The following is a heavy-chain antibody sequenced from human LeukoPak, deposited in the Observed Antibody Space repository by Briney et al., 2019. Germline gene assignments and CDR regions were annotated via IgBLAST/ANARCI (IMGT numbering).Heavy chain of an antibody. V-gene: IGHV3-23*01. Sequence: GGSLRLSCAASGFNFRIYAMSWVRQAPGKGLEWVSTISGSGRSTYYADSVKGRFTISRDNSRNTLYLQMNSLRAEDTAVFYCARTHINGWCFDSWGQGTLVTVSS. D-gene: IGHD6-19*01. J-gene: IGHJ4*02. CDR3: ARTHINGWCFDS. CDR1: GFNFRIYA. CDR2: ISGSGRST.